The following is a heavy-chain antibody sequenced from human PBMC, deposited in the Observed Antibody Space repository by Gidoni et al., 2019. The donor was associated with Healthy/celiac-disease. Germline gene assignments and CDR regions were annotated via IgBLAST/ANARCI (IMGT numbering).Heavy chain of an antibody. Sequence: QVQLQESGPGLVKPSETLSLTCTVSGGSVSSGSYYWSWIRQPPGKGLEWIGYIYYSGSTNYNPSLKSRVTISVDTSKNQFSLKLSSVTAADTAVYYCARDSGAVRGVFPYYYYGMDVWGQGTTVTVSS. CDR2: IYYSGST. J-gene: IGHJ6*02. CDR3: ARDSGAVRGVFPYYYYGMDV. V-gene: IGHV4-61*01. D-gene: IGHD3-10*01. CDR1: GGSVSSGSYY.